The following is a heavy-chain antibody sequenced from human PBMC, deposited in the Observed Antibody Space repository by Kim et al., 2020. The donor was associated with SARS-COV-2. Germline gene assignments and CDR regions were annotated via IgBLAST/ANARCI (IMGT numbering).Heavy chain of an antibody. Sequence: ASVKVSCKASGYTFTSYYMHWVRQAHGQGLEWMGIINPSGGSTSYAQKFQGRVTMTRDTSTSTVYMELSSLRSEDTAVYYCARDRDCSSTSCPSQADYYYGMDVWGQGTTVTVSS. J-gene: IGHJ6*02. CDR3: ARDRDCSSTSCPSQADYYYGMDV. D-gene: IGHD2-2*01. CDR1: GYTFTSYY. V-gene: IGHV1-46*01. CDR2: INPSGGST.